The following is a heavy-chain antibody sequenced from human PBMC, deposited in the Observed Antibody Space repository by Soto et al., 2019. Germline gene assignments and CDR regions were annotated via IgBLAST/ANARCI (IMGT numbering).Heavy chain of an antibody. V-gene: IGHV4-4*02. CDR2: IHYSGST. Sequence: PSETLSLTCTVSGDSISSLNWWSWVRQPPGKGLEWIGQIHYSGSTDYNPSLKSRVTISIDTSKNQFSLKLSSVTAADTAVYYCARVNLDYGPVNIYYYYGMDVWGQGTTVTVSS. CDR3: ARVNLDYGPVNIYYYYGMDV. CDR1: GDSISSLNW. J-gene: IGHJ6*02. D-gene: IGHD4-17*01.